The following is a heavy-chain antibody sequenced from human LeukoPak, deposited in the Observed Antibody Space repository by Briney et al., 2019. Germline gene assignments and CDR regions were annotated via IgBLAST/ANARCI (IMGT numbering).Heavy chain of an antibody. CDR3: ARVTTSGSYKFDY. Sequence: GGSLRLSCAASGFTVSTKYMSWVRQAPGKGLEWVSAVYSGGSTYYADAVKGRFTISRDNSKNTLYLQMNSLRAEDTAVYYCARVTTSGSYKFDYWGQGTLVTVSS. CDR2: VYSGGST. J-gene: IGHJ4*02. CDR1: GFTVSTKY. V-gene: IGHV3-53*01. D-gene: IGHD3-10*01.